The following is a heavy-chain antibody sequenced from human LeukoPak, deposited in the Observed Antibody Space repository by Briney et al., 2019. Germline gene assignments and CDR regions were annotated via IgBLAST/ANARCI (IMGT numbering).Heavy chain of an antibody. Sequence: GGSLRLSCAASGFTFNNYAMHWVRQAPGKGLEWVSRLGYDGRGTNYADSVKGRFTISRDNAKNSLYLQMNSLKAEDTAVYYCARDLRYDYWGQGTLVTVSS. J-gene: IGHJ4*02. CDR3: ARDLRYDY. CDR2: LGYDGRGT. CDR1: GFTFNNYA. V-gene: IGHV3-74*01. D-gene: IGHD4-17*01.